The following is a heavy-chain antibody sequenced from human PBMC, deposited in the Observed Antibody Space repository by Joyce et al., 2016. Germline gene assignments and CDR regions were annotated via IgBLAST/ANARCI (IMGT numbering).Heavy chain of an antibody. D-gene: IGHD3-10*01. CDR2: IYWDNDK. J-gene: IGHJ6*03. CDR3: AHSRYAPGSYPDYAFYYNMDV. V-gene: IGHV2-5*02. Sequence: QITLKESGPTLVQPTQTLPLTCNFTGFSLDTRGVSVGWVRQPPGKALEWLALIYWDNDKRYSPSLQSRLTIAQDTCKNQVVLTMTNLDPVHTATYYCAHSRYAPGSYPDYAFYYNMDVWGKATTVTVSS. CDR1: GFSLDTRGVS.